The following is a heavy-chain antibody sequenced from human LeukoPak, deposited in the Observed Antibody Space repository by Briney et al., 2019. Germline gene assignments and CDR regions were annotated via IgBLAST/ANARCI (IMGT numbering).Heavy chain of an antibody. J-gene: IGHJ2*01. Sequence: SGTLSLTCAVSGGSMSSSNWWTWVRQPPGKGLEWIGEMSSHSGTANYSPSLIRRVTISIDKSKNRFSLKLSSVTAADTAVYYCARIPMYSSSFPHWYFDLWGRGTLVTVSS. CDR2: MSSHSGTA. D-gene: IGHD6-13*01. CDR1: GGSMSSSNW. V-gene: IGHV4-4*02. CDR3: ARIPMYSSSFPHWYFDL.